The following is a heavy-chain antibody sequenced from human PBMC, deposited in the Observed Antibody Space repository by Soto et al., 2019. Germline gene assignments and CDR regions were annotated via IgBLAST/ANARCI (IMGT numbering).Heavy chain of an antibody. J-gene: IGHJ4*02. Sequence: QVQLVQSGAEVKKPGSSVKVSCKASGGTFSNYVVNWVRQAPGQGLEWMGRIIPISGAANYAQKFQGRVTITADKSTSTSYMELRSLRSEDTAVYYCARDMTRTVVPYFDFWGQGNLVTVSS. CDR3: ARDMTRTVVPYFDF. CDR1: GGTFSNYV. CDR2: IIPISGAA. V-gene: IGHV1-69*06. D-gene: IGHD1-7*01.